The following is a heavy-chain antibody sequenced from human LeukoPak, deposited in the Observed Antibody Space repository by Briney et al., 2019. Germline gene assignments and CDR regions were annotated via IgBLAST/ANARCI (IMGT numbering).Heavy chain of an antibody. V-gene: IGHV4-4*02. Sequence: PSGTLSLTCAVSGGSISSSTWWTWVRQPPGKGLEWIGEIYHSGSTNHNPSLKSRVTISVDKPKNQFSLNLSSVTAADTAVYYCTRRAGTDSNGAFDIWGQGTMVTVSS. J-gene: IGHJ3*02. CDR1: GGSISSSTW. CDR2: IYHSGST. CDR3: TRRAGTDSNGAFDI. D-gene: IGHD6-19*01.